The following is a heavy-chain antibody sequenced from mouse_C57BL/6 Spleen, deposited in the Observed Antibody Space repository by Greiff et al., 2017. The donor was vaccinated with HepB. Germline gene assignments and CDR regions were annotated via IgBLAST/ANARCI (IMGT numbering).Heavy chain of an antibody. CDR2: ISSGGSYT. CDR3: ARDFYYFDY. CDR1: GFTFSSYG. Sequence: EVQLQESGGDLVKPGGSLKLSCAASGFTFSSYGMSWVRQTPDKRLEWVATISSGGSYTYYPDSVKGRFTISRDNAKHTLYLQMSRLKSEDTAMYYWARDFYYFDYWGQGTTLTVSS. J-gene: IGHJ2*01. V-gene: IGHV5-6*01.